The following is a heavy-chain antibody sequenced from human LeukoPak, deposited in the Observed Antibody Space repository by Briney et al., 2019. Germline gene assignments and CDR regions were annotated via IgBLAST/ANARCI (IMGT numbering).Heavy chain of an antibody. D-gene: IGHD1-1*01. CDR3: AREGTAGTNLNWFDP. J-gene: IGHJ5*02. V-gene: IGHV4-59*01. Sequence: TETLSLTCTVSGGSISSYYWSWIRQPPGKGLEWIGYISYSGSTNFNPSLKSRVTISVDTSKNQFSLKLSSVTAADTAVYYCAREGTAGTNLNWFDPWGQGTLVTVSS. CDR1: GGSISSYY. CDR2: ISYSGST.